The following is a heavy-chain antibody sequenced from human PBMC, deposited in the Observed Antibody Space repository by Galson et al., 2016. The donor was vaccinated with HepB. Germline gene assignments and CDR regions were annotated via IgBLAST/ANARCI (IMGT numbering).Heavy chain of an antibody. Sequence: SVKVSCKASGYTFTGYYMHWVRQAPGQGLEWMGWINPNSGGTNYAQKFQGRVTMTRDTSISTAYMELSRLRSDDTAVYYCARGRGIAVAGLNWFDPWGQGTLVTVSS. V-gene: IGHV1-2*02. J-gene: IGHJ5*02. CDR2: INPNSGGT. CDR3: ARGRGIAVAGLNWFDP. CDR1: GYTFTGYY. D-gene: IGHD6-19*01.